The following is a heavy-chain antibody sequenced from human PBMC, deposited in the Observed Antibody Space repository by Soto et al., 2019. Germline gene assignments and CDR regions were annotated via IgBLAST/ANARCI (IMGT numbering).Heavy chain of an antibody. CDR3: ARVYCGGDCYSPGYYGMDV. D-gene: IGHD2-21*02. CDR2: IIPIFGTA. CDR1: GGTFSSYA. J-gene: IGHJ6*02. Sequence: QVQLVQSGAEVKKPGSSVKVSCKASGGTFSSYAISWVRQAPGQGLEWMGEIIPIFGTANYAQKFQGRVTITADESTSTAYMELSSLRSEDTAVYYCARVYCGGDCYSPGYYGMDVWGQGTTVTVSS. V-gene: IGHV1-69*01.